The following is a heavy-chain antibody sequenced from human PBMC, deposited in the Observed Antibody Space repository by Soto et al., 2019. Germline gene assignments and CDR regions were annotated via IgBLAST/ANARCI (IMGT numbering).Heavy chain of an antibody. CDR2: ISAYNGNT. CDR3: ARAVGVVITDNWFDP. CDR1: GYTFTSYG. V-gene: IGHV1-18*01. Sequence: EASVKVSCKASGYTFTSYGLSWARQAPGQGLEWMGWISAYNGNTNYAQKLQGRVTMTTDTSTSTAYMELRSLRSDDTAVYYCARAVGVVITDNWFDPWGQGTLVTVSS. J-gene: IGHJ5*02. D-gene: IGHD3-3*01.